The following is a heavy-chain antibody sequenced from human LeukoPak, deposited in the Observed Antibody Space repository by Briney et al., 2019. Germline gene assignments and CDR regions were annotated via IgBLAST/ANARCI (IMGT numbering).Heavy chain of an antibody. Sequence: PGGSLRLSCAASGFTVSSNYMSWVRQAPGKGLEGVSYIGSSGSTIYYADSVKGRFTISRDNAKNTLYLHMNSLRAEDTAVYYCAREAMVFGVVPPDYWGQGTLVTVSS. CDR1: GFTVSSNY. CDR2: IGSSGSTI. V-gene: IGHV3-11*04. CDR3: AREAMVFGVVPPDY. J-gene: IGHJ4*02. D-gene: IGHD3-3*01.